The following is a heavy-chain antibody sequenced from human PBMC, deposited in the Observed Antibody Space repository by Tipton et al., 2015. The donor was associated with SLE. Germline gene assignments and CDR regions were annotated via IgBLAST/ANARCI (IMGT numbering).Heavy chain of an antibody. J-gene: IGHJ3*02. D-gene: IGHD2/OR15-2a*01. Sequence: SLRLSCAASGFTFSSYSMNWVRQAPGKGLEWVSYISSSSSTIYYADSVKGRFTISRDNAKNSLYLQMNSLRAEDTAVYYCARDISDAPMAWAFDIWGQGTMVTVSS. V-gene: IGHV3-48*01. CDR3: ARDISDAPMAWAFDI. CDR1: GFTFSSYS. CDR2: ISSSSSTI.